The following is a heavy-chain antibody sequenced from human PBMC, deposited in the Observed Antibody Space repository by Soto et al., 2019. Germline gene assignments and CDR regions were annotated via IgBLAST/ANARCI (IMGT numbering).Heavy chain of an antibody. CDR2: IKQDGSEK. Sequence: EVQLVESGGGLVQPGGSLRLSCAASGFTFSRYWMSWVRQAPGKGLEWVANIKQDGSEKYYVDSVKGRFTISRDNAKNSLYLQMNSRRAEDTAVYYCARDWENDIVVVTAPFDYWGQGTLVTVSS. D-gene: IGHD2-21*02. J-gene: IGHJ4*02. CDR3: ARDWENDIVVVTAPFDY. CDR1: GFTFSRYW. V-gene: IGHV3-7*03.